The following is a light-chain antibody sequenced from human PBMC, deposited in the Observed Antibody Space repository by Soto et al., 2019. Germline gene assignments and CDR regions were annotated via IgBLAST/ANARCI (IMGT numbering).Light chain of an antibody. CDR1: RYIRSD. J-gene: IGKJ1*01. V-gene: IGKV1-6*02. Sequence: IRMTQSPSSLSASVGDRVTITCRASRYIRSDLSWYQQRPGQAPKVLIYTASSLQSGVPSRFSGSGYGTDFTLTISSLQPEDFATYYCLQDYNSPWTFGQGTKVEIK. CDR3: LQDYNSPWT. CDR2: TAS.